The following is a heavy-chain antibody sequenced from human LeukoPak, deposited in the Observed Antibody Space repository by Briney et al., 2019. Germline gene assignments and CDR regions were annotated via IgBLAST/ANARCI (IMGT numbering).Heavy chain of an antibody. V-gene: IGHV1-18*01. CDR3: ARDGAVLLWFGELLYPDY. CDR1: GYTFTSYG. Sequence: ASVEVSCKASGYTFTSYGISWVRQAPGQGLEWMGWISAYNGNTNYAQKLQGRVTMTTDTSTSTAYMELRGLRSDDTAVYYCARDGAVLLWFGELLYPDYWGQGTLVTVSS. CDR2: ISAYNGNT. J-gene: IGHJ4*02. D-gene: IGHD3-10*01.